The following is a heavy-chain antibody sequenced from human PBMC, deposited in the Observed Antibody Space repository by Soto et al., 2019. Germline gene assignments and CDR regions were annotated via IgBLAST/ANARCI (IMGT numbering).Heavy chain of an antibody. D-gene: IGHD2-2*01. J-gene: IGHJ4*02. CDR1: GFTFSNAW. Sequence: EVQLVESGGGLVKPGGSLRLSCAASGFTFSNAWMSWVRQAPGKGLEWVGRIKSKTDGGTTDYAAPVKGRFTISRDDSNNTLYLQMNSLKTEETAVYYCTTDPYYSVVVTAANHPGDYWGQGSLVTVSS. CDR2: IKSKTDGGTT. CDR3: TTDPYYSVVVTAANHPGDY. V-gene: IGHV3-15*01.